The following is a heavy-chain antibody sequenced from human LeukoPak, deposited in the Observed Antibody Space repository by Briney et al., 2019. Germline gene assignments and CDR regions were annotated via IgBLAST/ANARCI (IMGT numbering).Heavy chain of an antibody. CDR3: ARVKTMVRGVMRGWFDP. D-gene: IGHD3-10*01. CDR1: GYTFTSYG. V-gene: IGHV1-18*01. Sequence: GASVKVSCKAPGYTFTSYGISWVRQAPGQGLEWMGWISAYNGNTNYAQKLQGRVTMTTDTSTSTAYMELRSLRSDDTAVYYCARVKTMVRGVMRGWFDPWGQGTLVTVSS. J-gene: IGHJ5*02. CDR2: ISAYNGNT.